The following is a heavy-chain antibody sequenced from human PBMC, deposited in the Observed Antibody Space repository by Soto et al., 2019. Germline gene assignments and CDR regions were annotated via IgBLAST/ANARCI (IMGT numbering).Heavy chain of an antibody. Sequence: EVQLLESGGGLVQPGGSLRLSCAASGFTFSSYAMSWVRQAPGKGLEWVSAISGSGGRTYYADPGKGRFTISRDNTKNTLYLKMNSLRAEDTAVYYCARGDGSGSYFGDFDYWGQGTLVTVSS. D-gene: IGHD3-10*01. J-gene: IGHJ4*02. CDR1: GFTFSSYA. CDR2: ISGSGGRT. CDR3: ARGDGSGSYFGDFDY. V-gene: IGHV3-23*01.